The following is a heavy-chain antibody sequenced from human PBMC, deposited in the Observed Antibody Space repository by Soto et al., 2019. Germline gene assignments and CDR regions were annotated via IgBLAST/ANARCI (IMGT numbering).Heavy chain of an antibody. V-gene: IGHV1-18*01. J-gene: IGHJ3*02. D-gene: IGHD3-10*01. Sequence: ASVKVSCKASGYSFSSYSISWVRQAPGQGLQWMGWISVYSGKANYAQNFQDRVTMTTDTSTRTAYMELRSLRSDDTAVYFCARELESEFRGGSFNIGGKGTRFPVS. CDR2: ISVYSGKA. CDR1: GYSFSSYS. CDR3: ARELESEFRGGSFNI.